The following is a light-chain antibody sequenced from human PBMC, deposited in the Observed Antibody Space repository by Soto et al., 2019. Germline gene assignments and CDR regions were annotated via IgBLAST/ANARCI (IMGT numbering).Light chain of an antibody. CDR2: RNN. CDR1: SSNIGSNY. J-gene: IGLJ2*01. Sequence: QSVLTQPPSASGTPGQRVTISCSGSSSNIGSNYVYWYQQLPGTAPKLLIYRNNQRPSGVPDRFSGSKSGTSASLAISGLRYEDEAAYYCAAWDDSLSGVVFGGGTQLTVL. CDR3: AAWDDSLSGVV. V-gene: IGLV1-47*01.